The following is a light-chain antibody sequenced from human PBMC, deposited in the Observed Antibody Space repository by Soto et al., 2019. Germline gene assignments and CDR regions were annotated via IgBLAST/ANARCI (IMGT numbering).Light chain of an antibody. CDR2: GAS. V-gene: IGKV3-20*01. CDR1: HSGTSDD. Sequence: EIVLTQSPGTLSLSPGERATLSCRASHSGTSDDLAWYQQKPGQAPRLLIFGASNRATGIPDRFSGSGSGTDFTLTISRLEPEDFVVYYCQHYGTSPGTFGQGTRLDIK. J-gene: IGKJ5*01. CDR3: QHYGTSPGT.